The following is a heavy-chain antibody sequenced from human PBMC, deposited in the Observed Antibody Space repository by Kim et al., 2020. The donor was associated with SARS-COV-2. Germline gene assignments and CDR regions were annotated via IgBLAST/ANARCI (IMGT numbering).Heavy chain of an antibody. CDR2: INHSGST. Sequence: SETLSLTCAVYGGSFSGYYWSWIRQPPGKGLEWIGEINHSGSTNYNPSLKSRVTISVDTSKNQFSLKLSSVTAADTAVYYCARGVYGRDGYNWADYWGQGTLVTVSS. J-gene: IGHJ4*02. V-gene: IGHV4-34*01. CDR1: GGSFSGYY. CDR3: ARGVYGRDGYNWADY. D-gene: IGHD5-12*01.